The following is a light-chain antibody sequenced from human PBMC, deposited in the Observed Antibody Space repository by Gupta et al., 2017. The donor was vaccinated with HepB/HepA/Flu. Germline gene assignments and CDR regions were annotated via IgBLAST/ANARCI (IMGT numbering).Light chain of an antibody. Sequence: QSALTQPRSVSESPGQSVTISCTGTSSDVGNYNSVSWYQQHPGKAPKLMIYDVTKRASGVTDRFSGSNSVNTASLTISGRQVEEEADYYCCSNAFSYTLVFGGGTKLTVL. CDR3: CSNAFSYTLV. CDR1: SSDVGNYNS. J-gene: IGLJ3*02. V-gene: IGLV2-11*01. CDR2: DVT.